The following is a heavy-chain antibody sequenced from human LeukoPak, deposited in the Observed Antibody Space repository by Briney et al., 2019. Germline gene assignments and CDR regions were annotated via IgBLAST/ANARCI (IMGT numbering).Heavy chain of an antibody. Sequence: GASVKVSCKVSGYTLTELSMHWVRQAPGKGLEWMGGFDPEDGETIYAQKFQGRVTMTEDTSTDTAYMELSSLRSEDTAVYYCATDAYYYDSSGSNDAFDIWGQGTMVTVSS. CDR2: FDPEDGET. J-gene: IGHJ3*02. V-gene: IGHV1-24*01. CDR1: GYTLTELS. D-gene: IGHD3-22*01. CDR3: ATDAYYYDSSGSNDAFDI.